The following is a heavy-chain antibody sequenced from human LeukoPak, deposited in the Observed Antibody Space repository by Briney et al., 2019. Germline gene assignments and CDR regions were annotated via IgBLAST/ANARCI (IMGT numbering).Heavy chain of an antibody. CDR2: MNPNSGNT. CDR1: GYTFTSYD. CDR3: ARVRSKLRYFDLLLSESRNWFDP. Sequence: GASVKVSCKASGYTFTSYDINWVRQATGQGLEWMGWMNPNSGNTGYAQKFQGRVTMTRNTSISTAYMELSSLRSEDTAVYYCARVRSKLRYFDLLLSESRNWFDPWGQGTLVTVSS. D-gene: IGHD3-9*01. V-gene: IGHV1-8*01. J-gene: IGHJ5*02.